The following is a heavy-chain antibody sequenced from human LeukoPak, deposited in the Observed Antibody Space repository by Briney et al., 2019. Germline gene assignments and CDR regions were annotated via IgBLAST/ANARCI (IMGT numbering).Heavy chain of an antibody. CDR1: GFTFSSYS. Sequence: GGSLRLSCAASGFTFSSYSMNWVRQAPGKGLEWVSSISSGSSYIYYADSVKGRFTISRDNAKNSLYLQMNSLRAEDTAVYYCATRGIAAAARLVDYWGQGTLVTVSS. D-gene: IGHD6-13*01. CDR2: ISSGSSYI. J-gene: IGHJ4*02. V-gene: IGHV3-21*01. CDR3: ATRGIAAAARLVDY.